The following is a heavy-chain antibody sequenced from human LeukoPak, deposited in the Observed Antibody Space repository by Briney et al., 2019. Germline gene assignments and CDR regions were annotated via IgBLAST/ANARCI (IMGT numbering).Heavy chain of an antibody. CDR1: GFTFSNYW. CDR2: IKQDGSEN. Sequence: GGSLRLSCAASGFTFSNYWMSWVRQAPGKGLEWVANIKQDGSENNYVGSVKGRFTISRDNAKSLLYLQMNSLRAEDTALYHCATDSYSKGDYWGQGTLVTVSS. V-gene: IGHV3-7*05. J-gene: IGHJ4*02. CDR3: ATDSYSKGDY. D-gene: IGHD4-11*01.